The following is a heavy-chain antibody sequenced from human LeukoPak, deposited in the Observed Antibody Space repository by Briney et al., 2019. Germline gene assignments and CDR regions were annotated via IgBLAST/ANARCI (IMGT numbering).Heavy chain of an antibody. V-gene: IGHV4-39*07. CDR3: ARGSGYSYGPIDY. CDR1: GGSISSSSYY. CDR2: IYYSGRT. Sequence: SETLSLTCTVSGGSISSSSYYWGWIRQPPGRGLEWIGSIYYSGRTYNKPSLKSRATISVDMSKNQFSLKLTSVAAAATAVDYGARGSGYSYGPIDYWGQGTLVTVSS. J-gene: IGHJ4*02. D-gene: IGHD5-18*01.